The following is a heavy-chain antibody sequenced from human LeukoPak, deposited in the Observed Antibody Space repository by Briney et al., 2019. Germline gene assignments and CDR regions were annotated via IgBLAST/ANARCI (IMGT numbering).Heavy chain of an antibody. CDR2: ISHDGSNK. CDR1: GFSFGNYC. Sequence: GGSLRLSCAASGFSFGNYCMHWVRQAPGKGLEWVAVISHDGSNKYYTDSVKGRFTFSRDNSKKTLYVQMSSLRAEDTAVYYRAGSSVGGQSGYWGQGTLVTVSS. CDR3: AGSSVGGQSGY. D-gene: IGHD6-6*01. V-gene: IGHV3-30*03. J-gene: IGHJ4*02.